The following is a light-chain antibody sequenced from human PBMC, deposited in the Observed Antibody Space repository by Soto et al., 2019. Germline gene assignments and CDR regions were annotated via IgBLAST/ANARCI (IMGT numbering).Light chain of an antibody. CDR1: SSDVGGYNY. V-gene: IGLV2-14*03. Sequence: QAALTQPASVSVSPGQSITISCTGTSSDVGGYNYVSWYQHHPGKAPKLIIYDVTKRPSWVSNPFSGSKSGNTASLTISGLQPEDEAEDYCSSYTISNTRPIVFGTGTKLTVL. CDR3: SSYTISNTRPIV. CDR2: DVT. J-gene: IGLJ1*01.